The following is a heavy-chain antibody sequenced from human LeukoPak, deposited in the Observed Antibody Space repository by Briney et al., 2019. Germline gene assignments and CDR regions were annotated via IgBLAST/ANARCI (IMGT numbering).Heavy chain of an antibody. Sequence: GGSLRLSCAASGFTFSGSAMHWVRQASGKGLEWVGRIRSKANSYATAYAASVKGRFTISRDDSKNTAYLQMNSLKTEDTAVYYCVKSNGYGLVDIWGQGTMVTVSS. J-gene: IGHJ3*02. V-gene: IGHV3-73*01. CDR1: GFTFSGSA. CDR3: VKSNGYGLVDI. CDR2: IRSKANSYAT. D-gene: IGHD3-10*01.